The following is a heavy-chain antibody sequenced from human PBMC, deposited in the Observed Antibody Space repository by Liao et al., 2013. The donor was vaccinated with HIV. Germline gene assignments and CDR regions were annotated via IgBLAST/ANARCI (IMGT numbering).Heavy chain of an antibody. D-gene: IGHD2-2*01. CDR1: GGSISRSSYY. J-gene: IGHJ2*01. CDR3: ARDNPSWYWYFDL. CDR2: IYTSGST. V-gene: IGHV4-61*02. Sequence: QVQLQESGPGLVKASETLSLTCTVSGGSISRSSYYWSWIRQPAGKGLEWIGRIYTSGSTNYNPSLKSRVTMSVDTSKNQFSLKLSSVTAADTAVYYCARDNPSWYWYFDLWAVAPWSLSPQ.